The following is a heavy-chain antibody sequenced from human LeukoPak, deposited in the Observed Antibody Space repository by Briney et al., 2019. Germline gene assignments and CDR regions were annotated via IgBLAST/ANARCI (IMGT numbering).Heavy chain of an antibody. J-gene: IGHJ4*02. Sequence: ASVKVSCKASGYTFTGYYMHWVRQAPGQGLEWMGWINPNSGGTNYAQKFQGRVTMTRDTSFSTAYMELSRLRSDDTAVYYCARTVAGTSSYWGQGTLVTVSS. D-gene: IGHD6-19*01. CDR2: INPNSGGT. CDR1: GYTFTGYY. CDR3: ARTVAGTSSY. V-gene: IGHV1-2*02.